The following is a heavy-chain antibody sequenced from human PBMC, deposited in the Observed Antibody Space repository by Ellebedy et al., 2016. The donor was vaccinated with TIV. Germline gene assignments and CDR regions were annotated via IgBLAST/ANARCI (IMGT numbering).Heavy chain of an antibody. CDR3: ARAPTVTSVFDC. CDR2: LHSGGTT. Sequence: GGSLRLXCAASGFTISNNYMSWVRQAPGKGLEWVAILHSGGTTFYADSVKGRFTISGDSSKNTLYLQMNSLRVEDTAVYYCARAPTVTSVFDCWGQGTLVTVSS. CDR1: GFTISNNY. D-gene: IGHD4-17*01. J-gene: IGHJ4*02. V-gene: IGHV3-53*01.